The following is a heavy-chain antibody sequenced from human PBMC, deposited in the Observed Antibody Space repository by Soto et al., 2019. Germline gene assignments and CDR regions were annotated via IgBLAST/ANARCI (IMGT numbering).Heavy chain of an antibody. CDR1: AVPFSTYG. V-gene: IGHV3-33*01. J-gene: IGHJ4*02. D-gene: IGHD6-13*01. CDR2: IWHDGIYK. CDR3: ATEGGVGYGSSWGAF. Sequence: QVQLVESGGGVVQPGRSLRLSCVASAVPFSTYGMHWVRQAPGKGLEWVASIWHDGIYKFHADAVKGRFAISRDNSMNSLYLQMNSLTVEDTAMYYCATEGGVGYGSSWGAFWGQGTLVTVSS.